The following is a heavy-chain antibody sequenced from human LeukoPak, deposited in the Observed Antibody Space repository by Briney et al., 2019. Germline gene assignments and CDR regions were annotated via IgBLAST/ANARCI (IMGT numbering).Heavy chain of an antibody. CDR2: ISGSGGST. D-gene: IGHD6-19*01. J-gene: IGHJ4*02. CDR1: GFTFSSYS. V-gene: IGHV3-23*01. CDR3: AKEWTDGSSGWYSYEH. Sequence: GGSLRLSCAASGFTFSSYSMNWVRQAPGKGLEWVSAISGSGGSTYYVDSVKGRFTISRDNSKNTLYLQMNSLRAEDTAIYYCAKEWTDGSSGWYSYEHWGQGTLVTVSS.